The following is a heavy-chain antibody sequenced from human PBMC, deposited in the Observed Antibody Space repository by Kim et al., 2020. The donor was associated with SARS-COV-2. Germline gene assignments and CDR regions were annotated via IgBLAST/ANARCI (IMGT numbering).Heavy chain of an antibody. Sequence: GGSLRLSCAASGFTFSSYWMHWVRQAPGKGLVWVSRINSDGSSTSYADSVKGRFTISRDNAKNTLYLQMNSLRAEDTAVYYCARVPTVGWFDPWGQGTLVTVSS. CDR1: GFTFSSYW. D-gene: IGHD3-16*01. CDR2: INSDGSST. J-gene: IGHJ5*02. V-gene: IGHV3-74*01. CDR3: ARVPTVGWFDP.